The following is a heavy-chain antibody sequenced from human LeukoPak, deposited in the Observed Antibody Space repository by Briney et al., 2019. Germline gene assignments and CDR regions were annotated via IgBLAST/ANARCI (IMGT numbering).Heavy chain of an antibody. J-gene: IGHJ4*02. D-gene: IGHD5-18*01. CDR3: AKDEDGGYSYDN. V-gene: IGHV1-8*01. CDR1: GYTFTSYD. CDR2: MNPNSGNT. Sequence: ASVKVSCKASGYTFTSYDINWVRQATGQGLEWMGWMNPNSGNTGYAQKFQGRVTMTRNTSISTAYMELSSLRSEDTAVYYCAKDEDGGYSYDNWGQGTLVTVSS.